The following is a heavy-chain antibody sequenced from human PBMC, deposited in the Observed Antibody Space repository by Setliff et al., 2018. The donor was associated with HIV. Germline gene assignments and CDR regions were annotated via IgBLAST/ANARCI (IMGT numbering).Heavy chain of an antibody. D-gene: IGHD5-18*01. CDR1: GDFFSSDYY. V-gene: IGHV4-38-2*02. J-gene: IGHJ6*02. CDR2: FYETGYT. Sequence: SETLSLTCTVSGDFFSSDYYWGWIRQSPGKGLEWIGSFYETGYTYYNPSLKSRVIISVDTSKSQFSLKMTSVTAADTAVYYCARGLSVYSYANVYYYHGMDVWGQGTTVTVSS. CDR3: ARGLSVYSYANVYYYHGMDV.